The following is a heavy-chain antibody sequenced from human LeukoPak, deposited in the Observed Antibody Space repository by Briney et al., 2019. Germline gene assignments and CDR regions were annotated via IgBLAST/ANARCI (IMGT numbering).Heavy chain of an antibody. CDR3: AKDTTALTYYFDY. J-gene: IGHJ4*02. CDR2: ISGSGGST. D-gene: IGHD3-16*01. CDR1: GFTFSSHA. V-gene: IGHV3-23*01. Sequence: GGSLRLSCAASGFTFSSHAMSWVRQAPGKGLEWVSAISGSGGSTYYADSVKGRFTISRDNSKNTLYLQMNSLRAEDTAVYYCAKDTTALTYYFDYWGQGTLVTVSS.